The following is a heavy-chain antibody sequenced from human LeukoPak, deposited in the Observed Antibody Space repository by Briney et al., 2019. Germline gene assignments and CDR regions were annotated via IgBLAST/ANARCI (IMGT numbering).Heavy chain of an antibody. J-gene: IGHJ4*02. CDR1: GGSFSGYY. CDR3: AGEYYDFWSGYYVDY. V-gene: IGHV4-34*01. CDR2: INHSGST. Sequence: SETLSLTCAVYGGSFSGYYWSWIRQPPGKGLEWIGEINHSGSTNYNLSLKSRVTISVDTSKNQFSLKLSSVTAADTAVYYCAGEYYDFWSGYYVDYWGQGTLVTVSS. D-gene: IGHD3-3*01.